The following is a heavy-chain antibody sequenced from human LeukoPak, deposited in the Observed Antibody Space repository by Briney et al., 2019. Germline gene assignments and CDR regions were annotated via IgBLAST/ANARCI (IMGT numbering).Heavy chain of an antibody. D-gene: IGHD3-9*01. CDR2: ISYDGSNK. J-gene: IGHJ4*02. Sequence: GGSLRLSCAASGFTFSSYGMHWVRQAPGKGLEWVAVISYDGSNKYYADSVKGRFTISRDNSKNTLYLQMNSLRAEDTAVYYCARSAYDILTGYLDYWGQGTLVTVSS. CDR3: ARSAYDILTGYLDY. CDR1: GFTFSSYG. V-gene: IGHV3-30*03.